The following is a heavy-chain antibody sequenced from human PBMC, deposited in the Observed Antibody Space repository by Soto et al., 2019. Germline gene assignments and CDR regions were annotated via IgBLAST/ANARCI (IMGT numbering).Heavy chain of an antibody. D-gene: IGHD5-18*01. V-gene: IGHV3-49*03. J-gene: IGHJ6*02. CDR2: IRSKAYGGTT. Sequence: PVGSLRLSCTASGFTFGDYAMSWFRQAPGKGLEWVGFIRSKAYGGTTEYAASVKGRFTISRDDSKSIAYLQMNSLKTEDTAVYYCTSSELPDTAMADWYYYGMDVWGQGTTVTVSS. CDR3: TSSELPDTAMADWYYYGMDV. CDR1: GFTFGDYA.